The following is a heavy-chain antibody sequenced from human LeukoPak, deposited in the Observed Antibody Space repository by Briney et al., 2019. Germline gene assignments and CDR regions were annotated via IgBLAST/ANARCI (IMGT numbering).Heavy chain of an antibody. CDR1: GFTFSSYW. CDR3: ARDIAAAGLFFDY. Sequence: PGGSLRLSCAASGFTFSSYWMSWVRQAPGKGLEWVANMKYDGSEKDYVDSVKGRFTISRDNAKNSLYLQRNSLRAEDTAVYYCARDIAAAGLFFDYWGQGTLVTVSS. J-gene: IGHJ4*02. CDR2: MKYDGSEK. V-gene: IGHV3-7*01. D-gene: IGHD6-13*01.